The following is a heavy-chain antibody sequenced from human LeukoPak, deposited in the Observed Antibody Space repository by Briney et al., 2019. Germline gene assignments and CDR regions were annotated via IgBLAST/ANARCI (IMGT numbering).Heavy chain of an antibody. V-gene: IGHV3-23*01. CDR2: ILGSGGST. CDR3: AKWGDYDVLTGYYVPDY. D-gene: IGHD3-9*01. CDR1: GFTFSNYA. Sequence: GGSLRLSCAASGFTFSNYAMSWVRQAPGKGLEWVSAILGSGGSTYYADSVKGRFTVSRDNSKSTLYLQMNSLRAEDTALYYCAKWGDYDVLTGYYVPDYWGRGTLVTVSS. J-gene: IGHJ4*02.